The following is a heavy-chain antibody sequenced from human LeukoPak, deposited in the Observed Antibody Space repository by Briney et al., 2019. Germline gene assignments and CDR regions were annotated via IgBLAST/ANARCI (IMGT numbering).Heavy chain of an antibody. CDR1: GGSFSSYY. Sequence: SETLSLTCADYGGSFSSYYWSWIRQPPGKGLEWIGEITYSGSTYYNPSLKSRVTISVDTSKNQFSLKLSSVTAADTAVYYCARQGGIAAAGTTFDYWGQGTLVTVSS. CDR3: ARQGGIAAAGTTFDY. D-gene: IGHD6-13*01. V-gene: IGHV4-34*01. CDR2: ITYSGST. J-gene: IGHJ4*02.